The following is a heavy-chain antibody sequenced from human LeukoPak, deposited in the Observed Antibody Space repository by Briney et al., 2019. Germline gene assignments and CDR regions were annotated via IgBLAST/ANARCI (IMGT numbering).Heavy chain of an antibody. CDR2: ISWNSGSI. CDR1: GFTFDDYA. CDR3: AKSPVAGPYYFDY. Sequence: PGRSLRLSCAASGFTFDDYAMHWVRQAPGKGLEGVSGISWNSGSIGYADSVKGRFTISRDNAKNSLYLQMNSLRAEDTALYYCAKSPVAGPYYFDYCGQGTLVTVSS. D-gene: IGHD6-19*01. V-gene: IGHV3-9*01. J-gene: IGHJ4*02.